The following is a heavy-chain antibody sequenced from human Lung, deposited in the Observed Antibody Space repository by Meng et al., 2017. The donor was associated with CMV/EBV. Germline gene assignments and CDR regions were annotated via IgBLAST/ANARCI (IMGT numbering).Heavy chain of an antibody. CDR3: ARGIRRRDELWNWRRSRNNVFYIDS. CDR1: GFTFSIYE. V-gene: IGHV3-48*03. Sequence: GESLKISCAASGFTFSIYEMNWVRQAPGKGLEWVSFISVTGSQIYYADSVKGRFTISRDNAQNSLYLQMNSLRGDDTAVYYCARGIRRRDELWNWRRSRNNVFYIDSWGQGXLVAVPS. D-gene: IGHD1/OR15-1a*01. J-gene: IGHJ4*02. CDR2: ISVTGSQI.